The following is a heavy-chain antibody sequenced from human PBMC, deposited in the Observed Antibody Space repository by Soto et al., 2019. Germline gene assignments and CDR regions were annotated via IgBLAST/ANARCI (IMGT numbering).Heavy chain of an antibody. D-gene: IGHD2-21*02. J-gene: IGHJ4*02. V-gene: IGHV3-30-3*01. Sequence: PGGSLRLSCAASGFTFSSYAMHWVRQAPGKGLEWVAVISYDGSNKYYADSVKGRFTISRDNSKNTLYLQMNSLRAEDTAVYYCARAYQGDHLAYWGQGTLVTVSS. CDR3: ARAYQGDHLAY. CDR1: GFTFSSYA. CDR2: ISYDGSNK.